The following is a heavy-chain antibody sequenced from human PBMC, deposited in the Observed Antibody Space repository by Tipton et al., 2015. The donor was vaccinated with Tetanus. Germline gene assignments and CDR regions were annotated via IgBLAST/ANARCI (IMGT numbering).Heavy chain of an antibody. D-gene: IGHD6-13*01. Sequence: TLSLTCNVSGGSMSTYYWSWIRQPPGKGLEWIGYVYYTGSTNHNPSLKSRVTISMDRSENQISLQLTSVTAADTAVYFCAGVTAQRTELYFDHWGQGTLVTVSS. CDR3: AGVTAQRTELYFDH. J-gene: IGHJ4*02. CDR2: VYYTGST. V-gene: IGHV4-59*01. CDR1: GGSMSTYY.